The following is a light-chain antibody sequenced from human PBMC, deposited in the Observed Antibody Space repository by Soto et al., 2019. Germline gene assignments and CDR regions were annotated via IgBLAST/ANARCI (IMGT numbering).Light chain of an antibody. CDR3: QQYGSSPRT. Sequence: EIVLTQSPGTLSLSPGERATLSCRASQNVGSRYLAWYQQKPGQAPRLLIYGTSNRATGIPDRFSGSGSGTEFSLTISSLEPGDLAAYYCQQYGSSPRTFGQGTKVEIK. CDR1: QNVGSRY. CDR2: GTS. J-gene: IGKJ1*01. V-gene: IGKV3-20*01.